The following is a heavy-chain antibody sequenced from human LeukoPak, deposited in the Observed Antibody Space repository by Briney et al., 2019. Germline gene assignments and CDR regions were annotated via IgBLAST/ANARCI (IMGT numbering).Heavy chain of an antibody. J-gene: IGHJ4*02. CDR2: ISYDGSNK. CDR3: AKDLTWRGNIVVVPAAPFDY. Sequence: PGGSLRLSCAASGFTFSSYGMHWVRQAPGKGLEWVAVISYDGSNKYYADSVKGRFTISRDNSKNTLYLQMNSLRAEDTAVYYCAKDLTWRGNIVVVPAAPFDYWGQGTLVTVSS. V-gene: IGHV3-30*18. D-gene: IGHD2-2*01. CDR1: GFTFSSYG.